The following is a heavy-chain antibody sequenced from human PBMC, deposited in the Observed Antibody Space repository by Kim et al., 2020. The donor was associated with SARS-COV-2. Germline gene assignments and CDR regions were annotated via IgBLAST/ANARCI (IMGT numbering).Heavy chain of an antibody. J-gene: IGHJ4*02. V-gene: IGHV3-23*01. CDR1: GFTFSSYA. D-gene: IGHD3-9*01. CDR2: ISGSGGST. Sequence: GGSLRLSCAASGFTFSSYAMSWVRQAPGKGLEWVSAISGSGGSTYYADSVKGRFTISRDNSKNTLYLQMNSLRAEDTAVYYCAKRGPLRYFDWITSYYFDYWGQGTLVTVSS. CDR3: AKRGPLRYFDWITSYYFDY.